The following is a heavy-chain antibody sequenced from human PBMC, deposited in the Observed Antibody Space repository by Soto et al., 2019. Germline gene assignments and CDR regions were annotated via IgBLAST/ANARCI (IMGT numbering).Heavy chain of an antibody. CDR2: MNPNSGNT. J-gene: IGHJ6*02. CDR1: GYTFTSYD. V-gene: IGHV1-8*01. CDR3: ARGASSGSYYYYYGMDV. D-gene: IGHD1-26*01. Sequence: ASVKVSCKASGYTFTSYDINWVRQATGQGLEWMGWMNPNSGNTGYAQKFQGRVTMTRNTSISTAYMELSSLRSEDTAVYYCARGASSGSYYYYYGMDVWSQGTTVTVSS.